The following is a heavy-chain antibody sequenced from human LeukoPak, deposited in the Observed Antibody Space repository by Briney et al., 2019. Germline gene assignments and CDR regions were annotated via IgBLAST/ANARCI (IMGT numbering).Heavy chain of an antibody. CDR3: VSMVRGVTAYYYYMDV. CDR2: IIPIFGTA. Sequence: ASVKVSCKASGGTFSSYAISWVRQAPGQGLEWMGGIIPIFGTANYAQKFQGRVSITADESTSTAYMELSSLRSEDTAVYYCVSMVRGVTAYYYYMDVWGKGTTVTISS. J-gene: IGHJ6*03. V-gene: IGHV1-69*01. CDR1: GGTFSSYA. D-gene: IGHD3-10*01.